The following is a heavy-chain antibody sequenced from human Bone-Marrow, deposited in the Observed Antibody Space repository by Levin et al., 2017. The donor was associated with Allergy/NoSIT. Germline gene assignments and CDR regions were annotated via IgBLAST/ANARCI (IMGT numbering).Heavy chain of an antibody. CDR1: GFTFSDYY. CDR2: ISGSGGTT. CDR3: SREAHCSGGGCYPAQDY. V-gene: IGHV3-11*01. J-gene: IGHJ4*02. Sequence: GESLKISCTASGFTFSDYYMTWIRQAPGKGLEWLSYISGSGGTTYYTDSVKGRFTISRDNAKNSLYLQMNSLRADDTAIYYCSREAHCSGGGCYPAQDYWGQGTLVTVSS. D-gene: IGHD2-15*01.